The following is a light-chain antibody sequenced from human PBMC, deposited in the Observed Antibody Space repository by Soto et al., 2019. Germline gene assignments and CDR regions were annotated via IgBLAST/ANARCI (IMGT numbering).Light chain of an antibody. Sequence: DIQMTQSPSSLSASVGDRVTITCQASQDISNYLNWYQQKPGKAPKLLIYDASNLETGVPSRFSGSGSGTDFTFTISRLQPEDIATYYCQQYDNLATFGHGTKVDIK. CDR2: DAS. V-gene: IGKV1-33*01. CDR3: QQYDNLAT. J-gene: IGKJ3*01. CDR1: QDISNY.